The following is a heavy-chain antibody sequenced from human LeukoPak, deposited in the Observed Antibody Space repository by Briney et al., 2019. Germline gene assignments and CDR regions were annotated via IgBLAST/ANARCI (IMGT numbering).Heavy chain of an antibody. D-gene: IGHD3-22*01. CDR3: ARGYYDSSGYYYFDY. V-gene: IGHV4-59*02. J-gene: IGHJ4*02. Sequence: SETLSLTCTVSGGSVSSYYWSWIRQPPGKGLEWIAYSYYSGSTNYNPSLKSRVTISVDTSKNQFSLKLSSVTAADTAVYYCARGYYDSSGYYYFDYWGQGTLVTVSS. CDR2: SYYSGST. CDR1: GGSVSSYY.